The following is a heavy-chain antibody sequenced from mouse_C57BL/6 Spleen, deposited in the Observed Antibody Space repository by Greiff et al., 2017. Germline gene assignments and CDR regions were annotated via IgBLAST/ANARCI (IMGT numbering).Heavy chain of an antibody. Sequence: QVQLQQPGAELVRPGSSVKLSCKASGYTFTSYWMDWVKQRPGQGLEWIGNIYPSDSETHYNQKFKDKAKLTVDKSSSTAYMQLSSLTSEDSAVYYYARSGLRDFGYWGQGTTLTVSS. V-gene: IGHV1-61*01. CDR1: GYTFTSYW. D-gene: IGHD2-4*01. CDR2: IYPSDSET. CDR3: ARSGLRDFGY. J-gene: IGHJ2*01.